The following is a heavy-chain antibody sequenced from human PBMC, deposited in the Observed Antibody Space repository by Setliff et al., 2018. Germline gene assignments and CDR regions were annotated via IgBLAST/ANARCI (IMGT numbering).Heavy chain of an antibody. CDR1: GYTFTNYP. Sequence: ASVKVSCKASGYTFTNYPIHWVRQAPGQRLEWMGWINRGSGDTKYSQKFQDRVTIIRDTSASTAYMELSSLRSEDTAVYYCARDVSPYGSGNYYVINWFDPWGQGTLVTVSS. CDR2: INRGSGDT. J-gene: IGHJ5*02. D-gene: IGHD3-10*01. V-gene: IGHV1-3*01. CDR3: ARDVSPYGSGNYYVINWFDP.